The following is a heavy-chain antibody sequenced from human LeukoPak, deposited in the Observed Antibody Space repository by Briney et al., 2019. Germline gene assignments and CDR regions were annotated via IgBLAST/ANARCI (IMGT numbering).Heavy chain of an antibody. V-gene: IGHV4-59*01. CDR1: GGSISSYY. CDR3: ARGGSYGAYLDY. Sequence: SETLSLTCTVSGGSISSYYWSWIRQPPGKGLEWIGYIYYSGSTNYNPSLKSRVTISVDTSKNQFSLKLSSVTAADTAVYYCARGGSYGAYLDYWGQGTLVIVSS. D-gene: IGHD1-26*01. J-gene: IGHJ4*02. CDR2: IYYSGST.